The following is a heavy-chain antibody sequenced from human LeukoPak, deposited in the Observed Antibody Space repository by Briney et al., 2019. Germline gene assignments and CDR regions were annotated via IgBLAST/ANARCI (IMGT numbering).Heavy chain of an antibody. CDR3: ARDADYYYDSSGYYFGDDAFDI. CDR2: IYTSGST. V-gene: IGHV4-4*07. CDR1: GGSISSYY. Sequence: PSETLSLTRTVSGGSISSYYWSWIRQPAGKGLEWIGRIYTSGSTNYNPSLKSRVTMSVDTSKNQFSLKLSSVTAADTAVYYCARDADYYYDSSGYYFGDDAFDIWGQGTMVTVSS. D-gene: IGHD3-22*01. J-gene: IGHJ3*02.